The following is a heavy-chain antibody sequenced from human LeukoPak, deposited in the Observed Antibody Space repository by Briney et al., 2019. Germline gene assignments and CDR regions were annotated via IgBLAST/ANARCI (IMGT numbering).Heavy chain of an antibody. CDR1: GVTLSSYW. CDR2: INSVGSST. J-gene: IGHJ3*02. D-gene: IGHD3-22*01. CDR3: ARPFYYNSGGYLDAFDI. V-gene: IGHV3-74*01. Sequence: PGGSLRLSCAASGVTLSSYWMHWVRQAPGKGLVWVSRINSVGSSTRYADSVKGRFTISRDNAKNTLYLQMNSLRAEDTAVYYCARPFYYNSGGYLDAFDIWGQGTMVAVSS.